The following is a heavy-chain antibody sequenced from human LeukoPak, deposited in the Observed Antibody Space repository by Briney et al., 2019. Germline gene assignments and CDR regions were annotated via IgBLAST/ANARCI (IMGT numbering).Heavy chain of an antibody. CDR1: GFTFSSYS. CDR2: ICSSSSYI. Sequence: PGGSLRLSCAASGFTFSSYSMNWIRQAPGKGLEWVSSICSSSSYIYYADSVKGRFTISRDNAKNSLYLQMNSLRAEDTAVYYCARDYSSSNRNWGQGTLVTVSS. CDR3: ARDYSSSNRN. D-gene: IGHD6-6*01. J-gene: IGHJ4*02. V-gene: IGHV3-21*01.